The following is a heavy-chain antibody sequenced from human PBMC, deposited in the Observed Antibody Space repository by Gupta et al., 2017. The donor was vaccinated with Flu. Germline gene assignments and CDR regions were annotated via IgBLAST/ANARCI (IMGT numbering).Heavy chain of an antibody. Sequence: IRQSPGKGWEWIGQVDYIGSTDYTPSLKSRVTMSLDTSKNQFSLKMTSVTAADTAVYYCARGRLRRVHTGVRGVHFDLWGQGTVVTVSS. J-gene: IGHJ3*01. V-gene: IGHV4-34*01. D-gene: IGHD2-8*02. CDR3: ARGRLRRVHTGVRGVHFDL. CDR2: VDYIGST.